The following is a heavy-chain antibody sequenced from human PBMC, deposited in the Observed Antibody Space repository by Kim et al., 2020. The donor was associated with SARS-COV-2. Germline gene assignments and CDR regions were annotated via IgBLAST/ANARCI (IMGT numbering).Heavy chain of an antibody. D-gene: IGHD2-2*01. V-gene: IGHV4-31*02. CDR3: ARVLSCSSTSCYGYFDY. J-gene: IGHJ4*02. Sequence: LKSRVTISVDTSKNQFSLKLSSVTAADTAVYYCARVLSCSSTSCYGYFDYWGQGTLVTVSS.